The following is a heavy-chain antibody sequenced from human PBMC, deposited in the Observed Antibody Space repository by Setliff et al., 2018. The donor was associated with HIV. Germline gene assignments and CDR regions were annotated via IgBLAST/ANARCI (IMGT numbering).Heavy chain of an antibody. CDR1: RRTFSEDA. CDR3: AKAVRGYGSAYYNYYYMDV. J-gene: IGHJ6*03. CDR2: IIHILGTA. D-gene: IGHD3-10*01. V-gene: IGHV1-69*13. Sequence: ASVKVSCKTSRRTFSEDAINWVRQAPGEGLEWVGGIIHILGTADYAEKFQGRVTITADEPRSTVYLEVSNLRSEDTAVYYCAKAVRGYGSAYYNYYYMDVWGKGTTVTVSS.